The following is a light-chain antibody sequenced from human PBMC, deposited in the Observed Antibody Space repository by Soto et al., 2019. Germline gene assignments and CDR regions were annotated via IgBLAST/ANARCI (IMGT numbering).Light chain of an antibody. CDR3: QHYNSYSEA. V-gene: IGKV1-8*01. CDR1: QGMSSY. CDR2: AAS. J-gene: IGKJ1*01. Sequence: AILVTQSPSALSASTGDRVTITCRASQGMSSYLAWYQQKPGKAPKLLIYAASTLQSGVPSRFSGSGSGTDFTLTISSLQPDDFATYYCQHYNSYSEAFGQGTKVDI.